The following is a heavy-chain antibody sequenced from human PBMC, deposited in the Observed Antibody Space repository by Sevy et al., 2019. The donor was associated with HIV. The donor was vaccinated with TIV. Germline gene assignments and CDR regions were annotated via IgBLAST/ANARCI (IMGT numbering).Heavy chain of an antibody. CDR3: ARGQITGTISDY. CDR2: MNPNSGNT. CDR1: GYTFTSYD. V-gene: IGHV1-8*01. D-gene: IGHD1-20*01. Sequence: ASVKVSCKASGYTFTSYDINWVRQATGQGLEWMGWMNPNSGNTGYAQKFQGRVTMTRNTSISTAYMELSSLRSEDTAVYYCARGQITGTISDYWGQGTLVIVSS. J-gene: IGHJ4*02.